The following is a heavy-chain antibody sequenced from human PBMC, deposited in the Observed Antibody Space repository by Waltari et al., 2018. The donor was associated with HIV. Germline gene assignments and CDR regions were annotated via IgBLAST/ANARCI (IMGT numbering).Heavy chain of an antibody. D-gene: IGHD2-15*01. Sequence: EVQLVESGGGLVQHGGSLRISCAASGFTFTNSWIHWVRQAPGKGLVWVSRISCDGSSTTYADSVKGRFTISRDNPKNTLYLQRNSLRVEDTAVYYCVREVVVAATWWFDPWGQGTLVTVSS. CDR3: VREVVVAATWWFDP. V-gene: IGHV3-74*01. CDR1: GFTFTNSW. CDR2: ISCDGSST. J-gene: IGHJ5*02.